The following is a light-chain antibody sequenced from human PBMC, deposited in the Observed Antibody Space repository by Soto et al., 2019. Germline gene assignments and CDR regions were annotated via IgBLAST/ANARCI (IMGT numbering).Light chain of an antibody. CDR3: QQYGTSPIT. CDR1: QTVSSY. CDR2: GAS. V-gene: IGKV3-20*01. J-gene: IGKJ5*01. Sequence: ENVLTQSPGTLSFSPGERATLSCRASQTVSSYLTWYQQRPGQAPRLLISGASRRATGIPDRFSDSGSGTDFTLTISRLAPEDFALYYCQQYGTSPITFGQGTRLEIK.